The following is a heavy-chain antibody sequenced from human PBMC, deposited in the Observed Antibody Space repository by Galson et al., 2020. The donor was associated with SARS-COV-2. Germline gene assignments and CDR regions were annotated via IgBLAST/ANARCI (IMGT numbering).Heavy chain of an antibody. D-gene: IGHD1-1*01. J-gene: IGHJ4*02. CDR2: IDPAGTSI. Sequence: GGSLRLSCAAFGFTFSDFYMTWIRQSPGKGLEWVSYIDPAGTSIYYADSVKGRFTISRDNAKNLLYLQMNSLTAEDTAVYFCARGHWKLDYWGQGTQVTVSS. CDR1: GFTFSDFY. V-gene: IGHV3-11*01. CDR3: ARGHWKLDY.